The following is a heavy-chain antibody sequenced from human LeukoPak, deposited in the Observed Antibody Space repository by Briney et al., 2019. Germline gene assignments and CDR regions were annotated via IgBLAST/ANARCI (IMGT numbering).Heavy chain of an antibody. J-gene: IGHJ4*02. Sequence: PSETLSLACAVSGGSISSGGYSWSWIRQPPGKGLEWIGYIYHSGSTYYNPSLKSRVTISVDRSKNQFSLKLSSVTAADTAVYYCARGSPMVRGYYLDYWGQGTLVTVSS. D-gene: IGHD3-10*01. CDR2: IYHSGST. CDR1: GGSISSGGYS. V-gene: IGHV4-30-2*01. CDR3: ARGSPMVRGYYLDY.